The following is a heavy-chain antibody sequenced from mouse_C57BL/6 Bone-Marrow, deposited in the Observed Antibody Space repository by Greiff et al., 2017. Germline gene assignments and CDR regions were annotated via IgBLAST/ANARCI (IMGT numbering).Heavy chain of an antibody. CDR1: GYAFSSSW. D-gene: IGHD1-1*01. CDR3: ARRGTTVVAPDY. J-gene: IGHJ2*01. V-gene: IGHV1-82*01. Sequence: VHLVESGPELVKPGASVKISCKASGYAFSSSWMNWVKQRPGKGLEWIGRIYPGDGDTNYNGKFKGKATLTADKSSSTAYMQLSSLTSEDSAVYFCARRGTTVVAPDYWGQGTTLTVSS. CDR2: IYPGDGDT.